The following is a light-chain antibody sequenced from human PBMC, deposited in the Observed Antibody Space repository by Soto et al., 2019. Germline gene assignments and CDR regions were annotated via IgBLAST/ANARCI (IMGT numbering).Light chain of an antibody. CDR3: GTWDSSLSVHV. CDR1: SSNIGNNY. J-gene: IGLJ1*01. Sequence: QAVLPQPPSVSAAPGQKVTMSCSRTSSNIGNNYVYWYQQLAGTAPNLLIYENNKRPSGIPDRFSGSKSGTSATLGITGLQTGEEADYYCGTWDSSLSVHVFGTGTKVTVL. V-gene: IGLV1-51*01. CDR2: ENN.